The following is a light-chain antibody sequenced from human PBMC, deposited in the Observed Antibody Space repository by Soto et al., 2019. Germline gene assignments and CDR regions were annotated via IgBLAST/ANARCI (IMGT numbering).Light chain of an antibody. Sequence: ELALTQSPAPLSLSPGERATLSCRASQSVSSYLAWYQQKPGQAPRLLIYDASNRATGIPARFSGSGSGTDFTLPISSLQPEDFAVYYCQQRSNWPLTFGGGTKVDIK. CDR1: QSVSSY. J-gene: IGKJ4*01. CDR3: QQRSNWPLT. V-gene: IGKV3-11*01. CDR2: DAS.